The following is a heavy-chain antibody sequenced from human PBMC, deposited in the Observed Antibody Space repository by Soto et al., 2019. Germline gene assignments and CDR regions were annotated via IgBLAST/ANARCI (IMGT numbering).Heavy chain of an antibody. J-gene: IGHJ6*02. CDR1: GYTFTSYD. CDR2: MNANSGNT. V-gene: IGHV1-8*01. CDR3: ARESLRGMDV. Sequence: QVQLVQSGAEVKKPGASVKVSCKASGYTFTSYDINWVRQATGQGLEWMGWMNANSGNTDYAQKFQGRVTRTRNTSISTAYMKLSSLRSEDTAVYYWARESLRGMDVWGQGTTVTVSS.